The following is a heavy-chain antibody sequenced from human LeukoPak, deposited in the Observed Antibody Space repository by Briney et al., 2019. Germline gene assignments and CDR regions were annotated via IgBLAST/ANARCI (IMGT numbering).Heavy chain of an antibody. CDR2: ISGSGGST. Sequence: GGSLRLSCAASGFTFSNYAMSWVHQAPGKGLEWVSAISGSGGSTHYADSVMGRFTISRDNSRNTLFLQLNSLRAEDTAVYYCAKGPYSNLRYFYMDVWGEGTTVTVSS. CDR1: GFTFSNYA. V-gene: IGHV3-23*01. CDR3: AKGPYSNLRYFYMDV. D-gene: IGHD4-11*01. J-gene: IGHJ6*03.